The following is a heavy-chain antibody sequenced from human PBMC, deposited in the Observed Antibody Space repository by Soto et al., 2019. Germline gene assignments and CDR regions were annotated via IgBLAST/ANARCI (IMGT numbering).Heavy chain of an antibody. J-gene: IGHJ5*02. D-gene: IGHD3-3*02. CDR3: SRDPGRAIRWQYCFDL. CDR2: IKQDGSEK. CDR1: GFTFTSYW. V-gene: IGHV3-7*03. Sequence: PWGSMRLSCAASGFTFTSYWMTWVRQAPGKGLERVANIKQDGSEKYYVDSVKGRFTISRDNAKNSLYLHMNSLRAQNTGMYYYSRDPGRAIRWQYCFDLWGQGTLVTVSS.